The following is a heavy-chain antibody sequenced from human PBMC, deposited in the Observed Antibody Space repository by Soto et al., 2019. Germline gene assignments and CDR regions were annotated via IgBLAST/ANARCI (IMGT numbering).Heavy chain of an antibody. CDR2: IKQDGSEK. D-gene: IGHD5-18*01. CDR3: ARAVTHDAFDI. Sequence: VQLVESGGGLVKPGGSLRLSCAASGFTFSDYYMSWIRQAPGKGLEWVANIKQDGSEKYYVDSVKGRFTISRDNTKNSLYLQMNSLRAEDTAVYYCARAVTHDAFDIWGQGTMVTVSS. CDR1: GFTFSDYY. J-gene: IGHJ3*02. V-gene: IGHV3-7*01.